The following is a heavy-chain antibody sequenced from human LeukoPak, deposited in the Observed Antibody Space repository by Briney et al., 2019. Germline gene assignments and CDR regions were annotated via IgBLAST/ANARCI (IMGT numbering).Heavy chain of an antibody. Sequence: PSETLSLTCTVSGVSISSYYWSWIRQPPGKGLEWIGYIYYSGSTNYNPSLKSRVTMSVDTSKNQFSLKLSSVTAAGTAVYYCARLSRVAGMDYWGQGTLVTVSS. CDR1: GVSISSYY. V-gene: IGHV4-59*12. D-gene: IGHD6-19*01. J-gene: IGHJ4*02. CDR3: ARLSRVAGMDY. CDR2: IYYSGST.